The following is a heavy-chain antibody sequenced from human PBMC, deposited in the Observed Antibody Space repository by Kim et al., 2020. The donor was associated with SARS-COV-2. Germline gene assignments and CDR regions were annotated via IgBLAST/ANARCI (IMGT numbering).Heavy chain of an antibody. V-gene: IGHV3-30*04. CDR2: ISYDGSNK. J-gene: IGHJ6*02. CDR1: GFTFSSYA. Sequence: GGSLRLSCAASGFTFSSYAMHWVRQAPGKGLEWVAVISYDGSNKYYADSVKGRFTISRDNSKNTLYLQMNSLRAEDTAVYYCARSRGLGSSWYDGDYYYGMDVWGQGTTVTVSS. D-gene: IGHD6-13*01. CDR3: ARSRGLGSSWYDGDYYYGMDV.